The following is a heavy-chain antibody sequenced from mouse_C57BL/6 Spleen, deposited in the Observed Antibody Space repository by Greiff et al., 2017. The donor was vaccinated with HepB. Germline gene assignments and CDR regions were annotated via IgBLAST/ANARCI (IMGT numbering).Heavy chain of an antibody. D-gene: IGHD2-1*01. CDR1: GYTFTSYW. J-gene: IGHJ3*01. CDR2: IDPSDGET. V-gene: IGHV1-52*01. CDR3: ERDDGNYVPGFAY. Sequence: QVQLQQSGAELVRPGSSVKLSCKASGYTFTSYWMHWVKQRPIQGLEWIGNIDPSDGETHYNQKFKDKATLTVDKSSSTAYMQLRSLTSADSAVYSWERDDGNYVPGFAYWGQGTLVSVAA.